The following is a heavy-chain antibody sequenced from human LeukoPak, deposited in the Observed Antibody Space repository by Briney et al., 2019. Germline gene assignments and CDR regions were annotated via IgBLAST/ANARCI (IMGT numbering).Heavy chain of an antibody. D-gene: IGHD5-18*01. V-gene: IGHV3-23*01. CDR2: ISGSGGST. CDR1: GFTFSSYA. J-gene: IGHJ3*02. CDR3: ANIGSLDTTMDDAFDI. Sequence: GGSLRLSCAASGFTFSSYAMSWVRQAPGKGLEWVSAISGSGGSTYYADSVKGRFTISRDNSKNTLYLQMRSLRSRDMAVFYFANIGSLDTTMDDAFDIWGQGTMVTASS.